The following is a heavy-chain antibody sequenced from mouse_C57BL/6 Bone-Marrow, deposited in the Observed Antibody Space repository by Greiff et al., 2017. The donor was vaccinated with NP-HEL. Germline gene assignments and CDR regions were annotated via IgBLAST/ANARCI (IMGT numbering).Heavy chain of an antibody. V-gene: IGHV1-19*01. Sequence: VQLKQSGPVLVKPGASVKMSCKASGYTFTDYYMNRVKQSHGKSLEWIGVINPYNGGTSYNQKFKGKATLTVAKSSSTAYMELNSLASEDSAVYYCARKVVVATPAWFAYWGQGTLVTVSA. CDR2: INPYNGGT. CDR3: ARKVVVATPAWFAY. J-gene: IGHJ3*01. CDR1: GYTFTDYY. D-gene: IGHD1-1*01.